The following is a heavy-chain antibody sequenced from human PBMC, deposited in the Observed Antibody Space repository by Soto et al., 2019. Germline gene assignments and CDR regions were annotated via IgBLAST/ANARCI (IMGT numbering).Heavy chain of an antibody. CDR1: GGSISSGGYY. Sequence: SETLSLTCTVSGGSISSGGYYWSWIRQHPGKGLEWIGYIYYSGSTYYNPSLKSRVTISVDTSKNQFSLKLSSVTAADTAVYYCARDSDYYDSTLAIWGQGTMVTVS. CDR3: ARDSDYYDSTLAI. V-gene: IGHV4-31*03. J-gene: IGHJ3*02. CDR2: IYYSGST. D-gene: IGHD3-22*01.